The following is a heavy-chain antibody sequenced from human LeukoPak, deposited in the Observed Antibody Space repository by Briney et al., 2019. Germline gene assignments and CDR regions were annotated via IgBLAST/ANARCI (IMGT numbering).Heavy chain of an antibody. V-gene: IGHV4-59*01. CDR2: IYYSGST. CDR1: GGSISSYY. D-gene: IGHD6-19*01. CDR3: ASSSSGWYKYVF. J-gene: IGHJ4*02. Sequence: SETLSLTCTVSGGSISSYYWSWIRQPPGKGLEWIGFIYYSGSTNYNPSLKSRVTISMDTSRNQFSLKLTSVTAADTAMYFCASSSSGWYKYVFWGRGTLVTVSS.